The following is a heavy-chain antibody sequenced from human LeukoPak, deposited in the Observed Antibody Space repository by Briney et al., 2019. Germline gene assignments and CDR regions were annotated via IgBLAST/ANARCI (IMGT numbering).Heavy chain of an antibody. CDR1: GGSISSSNW. CDR2: IYHSGST. D-gene: IGHD6-13*01. CDR3: AAASPGRDSWVPWDY. V-gene: IGHV4-4*02. Sequence: SGTLSLTCAVSGGSISSSNWWSWVRQPPGKGLEWIGEIYHSGSTNYNPSLKSRVTISVDKSKNQFSLKLSSVTAADTAVYYCAAASPGRDSWVPWDYWGQGTLVTVSP. J-gene: IGHJ4*02.